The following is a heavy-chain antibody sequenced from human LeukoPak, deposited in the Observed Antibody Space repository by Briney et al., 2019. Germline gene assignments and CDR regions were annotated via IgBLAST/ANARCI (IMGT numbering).Heavy chain of an antibody. J-gene: IGHJ4*02. CDR2: IYYSGST. D-gene: IGHD4-23*01. V-gene: IGHV4-39*07. CDR3: ARVYGGNSGLNRFDY. Sequence: SETLSLTCTVSGGSISSSSYYWGWIRQPPGKGLEWIGSIYYSGSTYYNPSLKSRVTISVDTSKNQFSLKLSSVTAADTAVYYCARVYGGNSGLNRFDYWGQGTLVTVSS. CDR1: GGSISSSSYY.